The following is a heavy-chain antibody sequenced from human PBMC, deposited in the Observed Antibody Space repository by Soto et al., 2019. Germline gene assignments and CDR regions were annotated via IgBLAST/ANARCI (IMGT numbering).Heavy chain of an antibody. J-gene: IGHJ5*02. D-gene: IGHD3-22*01. Sequence: QVQLVQSGAEVKKPGSSMKVSCKASGGTFNSYDINWVRQAPGQGLEWMGGIIPIVETPKYAQKFQGRVTITADESTNTVYMELSSLRSGDRARYYCARLSRPNYYDTSGFFKDNWFDPWGQGTLVTVSS. CDR2: IIPIVETP. V-gene: IGHV1-69*01. CDR1: GGTFNSYD. CDR3: ARLSRPNYYDTSGFFKDNWFDP.